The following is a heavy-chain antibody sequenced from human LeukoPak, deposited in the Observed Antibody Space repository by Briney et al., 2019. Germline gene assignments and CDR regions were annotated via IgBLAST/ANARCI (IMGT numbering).Heavy chain of an antibody. CDR2: ISSSGSTI. V-gene: IGHV3-11*01. CDR3: ARSYYYGSGSYDYYYGMDV. Sequence: GGSRRLSCAASGFTFSDYYMSWIRQAPGKGLEWVSYISSSGSTIYYADSVKGRFTISRDNAKNSLYLQMNSLRAEDTAVYYCARSYYYGSGSYDYYYGMDVWGQGTTVTVSS. J-gene: IGHJ6*02. D-gene: IGHD3-10*01. CDR1: GFTFSDYY.